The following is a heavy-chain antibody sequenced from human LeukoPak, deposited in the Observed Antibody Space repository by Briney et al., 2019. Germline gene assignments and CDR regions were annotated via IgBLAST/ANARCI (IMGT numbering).Heavy chain of an antibody. CDR2: VNQDGSEG. CDR3: VRDGGVSGYDLLEY. J-gene: IGHJ4*02. D-gene: IGHD5-12*01. CDR1: GLPFQNYW. Sequence: PGRSLRLSSAASGLPFQNYWITWVRQAPGKGLERVAQVNQDGSEGHYEDSVKVRFTISRDIAKSSVSLPMNSLRDEDADVYYCVRDGGVSGYDLLEYWGQGTVVPVSS. V-gene: IGHV3-7*01.